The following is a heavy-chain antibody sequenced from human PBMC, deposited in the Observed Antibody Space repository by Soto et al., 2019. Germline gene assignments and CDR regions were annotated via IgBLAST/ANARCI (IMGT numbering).Heavy chain of an antibody. CDR1: GGSFSGYY. V-gene: IGHV4-34*01. CDR2: INHSGST. D-gene: IGHD6-19*01. J-gene: IGHJ3*02. Sequence: ETLSLTCTVYGGSFSGYYWSWIRQPPGKGLEWIGEINHSGSTNYNPSLKSRVTISVDTSKNQFSLKLSSVTAADTAVYYCARGVKRPAVAGTGNAFDIWGQGTMVTVSS. CDR3: ARGVKRPAVAGTGNAFDI.